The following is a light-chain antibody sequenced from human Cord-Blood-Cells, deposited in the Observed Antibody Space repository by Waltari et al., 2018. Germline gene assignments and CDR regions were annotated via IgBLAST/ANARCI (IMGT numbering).Light chain of an antibody. Sequence: QAALTQPAAASGSPGQSITLSSTGTSSAVGGYHYVSWYQQHPGKAPKLMIYEVSNRPSGVSNRFSGSKSGNTASLTISGLQAEDEADYYCSSYTSSSTYVFGTGTKVTVL. CDR3: SSYTSSSTYV. V-gene: IGLV2-14*01. J-gene: IGLJ1*01. CDR1: SSAVGGYHY. CDR2: EVS.